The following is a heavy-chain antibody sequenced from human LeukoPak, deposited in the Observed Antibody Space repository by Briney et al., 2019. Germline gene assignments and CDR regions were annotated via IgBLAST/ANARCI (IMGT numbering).Heavy chain of an antibody. Sequence: PGESLKISCKGSGYGFTSYWIGWVRQMPGKGLEWMGIIYPDDSDTRYSPSFQGQVTISADKSTGTAYLHWSSLKASDTAIYYCTRGGTYYDDSRDYGHWFDPWGQGTLVTVSS. CDR2: IYPDDSDT. CDR3: TRGGTYYDDSRDYGHWFDP. V-gene: IGHV5-51*01. D-gene: IGHD3-22*01. CDR1: GYGFTSYW. J-gene: IGHJ5*02.